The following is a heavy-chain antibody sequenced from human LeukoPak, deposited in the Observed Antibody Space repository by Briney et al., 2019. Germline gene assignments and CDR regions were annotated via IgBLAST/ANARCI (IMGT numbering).Heavy chain of an antibody. J-gene: IGHJ6*03. Sequence: GGSLRLSCAASGFTFSSYSMNWVRQAPGKGLEWVSSISSSSSYIYYADSVKGRFTISRDNAKNSLYLQMNSLRAEDTAVYYCASYCSSTSCSPGGDYYYYYYMDVWGKGTTVTVSS. CDR2: ISSSSSYI. V-gene: IGHV3-21*01. CDR1: GFTFSSYS. CDR3: ASYCSSTSCSPGGDYYYYYYMDV. D-gene: IGHD2-2*01.